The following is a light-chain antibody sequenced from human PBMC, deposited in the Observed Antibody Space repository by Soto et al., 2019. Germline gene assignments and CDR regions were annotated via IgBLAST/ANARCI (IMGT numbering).Light chain of an antibody. Sequence: DIQMTQFPSTLSASVGDRVTITCRASQSISSWLAWYQQKPGKAPKLLIYDASSLESGVPSRFSGSGSGTEFTLTISSLQPDDFATYYCQQYNSYSQATFGPGTKVDIK. V-gene: IGKV1-5*01. CDR1: QSISSW. J-gene: IGKJ3*01. CDR2: DAS. CDR3: QQYNSYSQAT.